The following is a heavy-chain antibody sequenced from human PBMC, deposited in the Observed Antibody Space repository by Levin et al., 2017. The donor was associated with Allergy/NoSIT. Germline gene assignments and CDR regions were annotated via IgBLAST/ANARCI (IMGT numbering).Heavy chain of an antibody. CDR2: ISSSSSYI. D-gene: IGHD3-9*01. CDR1: GFTFSSYS. CDR3: ARYILTGYYIDY. Sequence: GGSLRLSCAASGFTFSSYSMNWVRQAPGKGLEWVSSISSSSSYIYYADSVKGRFTISRDNAKNSLYLQMNSLRAEDTAVYYCARYILTGYYIDYWGQGTLVTVSS. V-gene: IGHV3-21*01. J-gene: IGHJ4*02.